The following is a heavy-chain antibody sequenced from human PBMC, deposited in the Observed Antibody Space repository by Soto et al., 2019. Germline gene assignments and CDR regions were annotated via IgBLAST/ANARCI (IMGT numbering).Heavy chain of an antibody. CDR3: ARDLYSSFNYYYYGMDV. D-gene: IGHD6-6*01. Sequence: PGGSLRLSCAASGFTFSSYAMHWVRQAPGKGLEWVAVIPYDGSNKYYADSVKGRFTISRDNSKNTLYLQMNSLRAEDTAVYYCARDLYSSFNYYYYGMDVWGQGTTVTVSS. V-gene: IGHV3-30-3*01. CDR1: GFTFSSYA. J-gene: IGHJ6*02. CDR2: IPYDGSNK.